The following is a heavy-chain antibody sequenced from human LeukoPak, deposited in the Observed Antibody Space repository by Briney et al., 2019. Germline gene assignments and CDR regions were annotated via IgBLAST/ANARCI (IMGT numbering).Heavy chain of an antibody. CDR3: ARDLHYGSESYYMN. D-gene: IGHD3-10*01. CDR1: GYTFTSYG. V-gene: IGHV1-18*01. CDR2: ISPYNGNT. Sequence: GASVKVSCKASGYTFTSYGISWVRQAPGQGLEWMGWISPYNGNTNYAQKVQDRVTMTTDTSTSTAYMELRSLRSDDTAVYYCARDLHYGSESYYMNWGQGALVSVSS. J-gene: IGHJ4*02.